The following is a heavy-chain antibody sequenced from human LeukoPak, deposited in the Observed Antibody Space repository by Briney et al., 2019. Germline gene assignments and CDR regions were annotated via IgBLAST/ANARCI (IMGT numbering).Heavy chain of an antibody. CDR2: INPNSGGT. V-gene: IGHV1-2*02. CDR3: ARDLVDFWSGYSPPDEY. D-gene: IGHD3-3*01. J-gene: IGHJ4*02. Sequence: ASVKVSCKASGYTFTGYYMHWVRQAPGQGLEWMGWINPNSGGTNYAQKFQGRVTMTRDTSISTAYMELSRLRSDDTAVYYCARDLVDFWSGYSPPDEYWGQGTLVTVSS. CDR1: GYTFTGYY.